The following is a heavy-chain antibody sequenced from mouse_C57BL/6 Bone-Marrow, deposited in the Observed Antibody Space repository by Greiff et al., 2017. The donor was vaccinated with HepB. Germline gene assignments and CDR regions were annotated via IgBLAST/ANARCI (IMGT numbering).Heavy chain of an antibody. CDR1: GFTFSSYA. CDR2: ISDGGSYT. V-gene: IGHV5-4*01. Sequence: EVKLMESGGGLVKPGGSLKLSCAASGFTFSSYAMSWVRQTPEKRLEWVATISDGGSYTYYPDNVKGRFTISRDNAKNNLYLQMSHLKSEDTAMYYCARDRYYYGSRYYFDYWGPGTTLTVSS. J-gene: IGHJ2*01. CDR3: ARDRYYYGSRYYFDY. D-gene: IGHD1-1*01.